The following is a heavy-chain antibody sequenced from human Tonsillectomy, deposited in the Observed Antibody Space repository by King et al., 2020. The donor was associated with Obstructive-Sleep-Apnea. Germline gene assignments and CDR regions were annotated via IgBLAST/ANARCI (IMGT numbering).Heavy chain of an antibody. V-gene: IGHV3-21*01. D-gene: IGHD1-14*01. CDR3: ARDPDLFH. J-gene: IGHJ4*02. CDR1: GFIFSKFG. Sequence: VQLQESGGGLVKPGGSLRLSCETSGFIFSKFGLNWVRLAPGKGLEWVAAITSSGRFINYAESVKGRFTISRDNSKNSIYLQMSGLRVEDTDVYYCARDPDLFHWGQGTLVTVS. CDR2: ITSSGRFI.